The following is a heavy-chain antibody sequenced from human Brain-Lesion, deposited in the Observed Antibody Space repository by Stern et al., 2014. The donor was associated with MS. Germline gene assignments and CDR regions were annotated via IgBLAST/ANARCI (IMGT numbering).Heavy chain of an antibody. J-gene: IGHJ6*02. Sequence: DQLVESGAEVKKPGASVKVSCKASGYTFTGYYMHWVRQAPGQGLEWMGIINPSGGSTSYAQKFQGRVTMTRDTSTSTVYMELSSLTSDDTAVYYCARDTFAGYYYYGMDVWGQGTTVTVSS. V-gene: IGHV1-46*03. CDR2: INPSGGST. CDR3: ARDTFAGYYYYGMDV. CDR1: GYTFTGYY.